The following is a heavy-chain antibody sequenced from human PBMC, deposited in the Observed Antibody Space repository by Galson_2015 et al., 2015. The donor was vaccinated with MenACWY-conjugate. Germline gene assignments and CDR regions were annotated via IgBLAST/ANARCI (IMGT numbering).Heavy chain of an antibody. J-gene: IGHJ5*02. CDR3: ARSGMATIKRGNWFDP. Sequence: SLRLSCAASGFTFSSYSMNWVRQAPGKGLEWVSYISSSSSTIYYADSVKGRFTISRDNAKNSLYLQMNSLRAEDTAVYYCARSGMATIKRGNWFDPWGQGTLVTVSS. V-gene: IGHV3-48*04. CDR1: GFTFSSYS. CDR2: ISSSSSTI. D-gene: IGHD5-24*01.